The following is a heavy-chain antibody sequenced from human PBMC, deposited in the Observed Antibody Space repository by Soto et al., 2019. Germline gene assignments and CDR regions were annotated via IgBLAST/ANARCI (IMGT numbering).Heavy chain of an antibody. D-gene: IGHD3-10*01. CDR2: INAGNGNT. Sequence: QVQLVQSGAEVKKPGASVKVSCKASGYTFTSYAMHWVRQAPGQRLEWMGWINAGNGNTKYSQKFQGRVTITRDTSASTADMELSSLRSEDTAVYYCARDRELYRWFDPSGQGTLVTASS. CDR3: ARDRELYRWFDP. V-gene: IGHV1-3*01. J-gene: IGHJ5*02. CDR1: GYTFTSYA.